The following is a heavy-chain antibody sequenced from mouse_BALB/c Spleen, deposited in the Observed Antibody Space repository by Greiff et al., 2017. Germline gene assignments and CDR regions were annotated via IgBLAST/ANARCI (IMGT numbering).Heavy chain of an antibody. D-gene: IGHD4-1*01. V-gene: IGHV5-9-4*01. CDR3: ASAGGTRYAMDY. CDR1: GFTFSSYA. Sequence: EVQGVESGGGLVKPGGSLKLSCAASGFTFSSYAMSWVRQSPEKRLEWVAEISSGGSYTYYPDTVTGRFTISRDNAKNTLYLEMSSLRSEDTAMYYCASAGGTRYAMDYWGQGTSVTVSS. CDR2: ISSGGSYT. J-gene: IGHJ4*01.